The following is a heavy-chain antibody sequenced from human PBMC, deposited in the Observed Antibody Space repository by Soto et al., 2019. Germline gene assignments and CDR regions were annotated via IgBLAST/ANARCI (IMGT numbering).Heavy chain of an antibody. D-gene: IGHD2-8*01. J-gene: IGHJ6*02. CDR2: ISSSSSYI. CDR1: GFTFSSYS. Sequence: GGSLRLSCAASGFTFSSYSMNWVRQAPGKGLEWVSSISSSSSYIYYADSVKGRFTISRDNAKNSLYLQMNSLRAEDTAVYYCARPNGLGGRIYYYYGMDVWGQGTTVTVSS. V-gene: IGHV3-21*01. CDR3: ARPNGLGGRIYYYYGMDV.